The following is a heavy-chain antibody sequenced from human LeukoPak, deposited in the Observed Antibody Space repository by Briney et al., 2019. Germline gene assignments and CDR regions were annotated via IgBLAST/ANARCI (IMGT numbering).Heavy chain of an antibody. J-gene: IGHJ4*02. CDR1: GGTFSSYA. V-gene: IGHV1-18*01. CDR3: ARVKRHFDWLPNEYYFDY. Sequence: ASVKVSCKASGGTFSSYAISWVRQAPGQGLEWMGWIGADNDSTKFAPKFQGRVTMTTDTSTSTASMELRSLRSDDTAVYYCARVKRHFDWLPNEYYFDYWGQGTLVTVSS. CDR2: IGADNDST. D-gene: IGHD3-9*01.